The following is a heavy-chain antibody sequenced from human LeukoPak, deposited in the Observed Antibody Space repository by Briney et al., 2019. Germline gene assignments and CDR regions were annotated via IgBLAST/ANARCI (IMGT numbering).Heavy chain of an antibody. CDR3: ARLEQWGYFDY. J-gene: IGHJ4*02. V-gene: IGHV4-59*01. Sequence: PSETLSLTCTVSGGSISSYYWSWIRQPPGKGLEWIGYIYYSGSTNYNPSLKSRVTISVDTSKNQFSLKLSSVTAADTAVYCCARLEQWGYFDYWGQGTLVTVSS. CDR2: IYYSGST. D-gene: IGHD6-19*01. CDR1: GGSISSYY.